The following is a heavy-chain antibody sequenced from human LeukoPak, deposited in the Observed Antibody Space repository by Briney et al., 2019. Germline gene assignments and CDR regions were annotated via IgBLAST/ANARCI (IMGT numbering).Heavy chain of an antibody. D-gene: IGHD1-26*01. CDR2: ISSSSSYI. CDR1: GFTFSSFG. J-gene: IGHJ4*02. Sequence: GSLRLSCAASGFTFSSFGMHWVRQAPGKGLEWVSSISSSSSYIYYADSVKGRFTISRDNAKNSLYLQMNSLRAEDTAVYYCARESAQYSGSYRGAFDYWGQGTLVTVSS. V-gene: IGHV3-21*01. CDR3: ARESAQYSGSYRGAFDY.